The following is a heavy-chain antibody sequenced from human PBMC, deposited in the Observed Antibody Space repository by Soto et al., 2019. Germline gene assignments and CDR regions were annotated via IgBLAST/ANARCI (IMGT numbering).Heavy chain of an antibody. V-gene: IGHV3-11*05. J-gene: IGHJ4*02. D-gene: IGHD5-12*01. Sequence: QVQLVESGGGLVKPGGSLRLTCAASEFTFSDYYMSWIRQAPGKGLEWVSYISSSSSYTNYADSVKGRFTISRDNAKNSLYLQMNSLRAEDTALYYCARDHHRYSGYDYVDYWGQGTLVTVSS. CDR3: ARDHHRYSGYDYVDY. CDR2: ISSSSSYT. CDR1: EFTFSDYY.